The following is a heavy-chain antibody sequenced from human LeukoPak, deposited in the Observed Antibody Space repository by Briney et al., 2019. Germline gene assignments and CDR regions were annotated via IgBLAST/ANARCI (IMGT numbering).Heavy chain of an antibody. CDR3: ARSYGSGSYYLT. CDR1: GYTFTSYA. V-gene: IGHV1-3*01. D-gene: IGHD3-10*01. CDR2: INAGNGNT. Sequence: ASVKVSCKASGYTFTSYAMHWVRQAPGQRLEWMGWINAGNGNTKYSQKFQGRVTITRDTSASTAYMELSSLRSEDTAVYYCARSYGSGSYYLTWGQGTLVTVSS. J-gene: IGHJ4*02.